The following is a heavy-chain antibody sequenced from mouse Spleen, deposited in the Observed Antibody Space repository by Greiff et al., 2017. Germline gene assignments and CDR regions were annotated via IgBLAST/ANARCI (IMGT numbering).Heavy chain of an antibody. D-gene: IGHD2-1*01. Sequence: EVMLVESGEGLVKPGGSLKLSCAASGFTFSSYAMSWVRQTPEKRLEWVAYISSGGDYIYYADTVKGRFTISRDNARNTLYLQMSSLKSEDTAMYYCTRDDYGNYLFAYWGQGTLVTVSA. J-gene: IGHJ3*01. CDR1: GFTFSSYA. CDR2: ISSGGDYI. CDR3: TRDDYGNYLFAY. V-gene: IGHV5-9-1*02.